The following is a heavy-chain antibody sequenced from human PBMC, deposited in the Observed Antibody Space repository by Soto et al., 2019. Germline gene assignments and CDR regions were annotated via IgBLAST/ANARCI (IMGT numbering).Heavy chain of an antibody. CDR3: ARVGEYQLLWGGWFDP. D-gene: IGHD2-2*01. Sequence: PSETLSLTCAVYGGSFSGYYWSWIRQPPGKGLEWIGEINHSGSTNYNPSLKSRVTISVDTSKNQFSLKLSSVTAADTAVYYCARVGEYQLLWGGWFDPWGQGTPVTVSS. V-gene: IGHV4-34*01. J-gene: IGHJ5*02. CDR2: INHSGST. CDR1: GGSFSGYY.